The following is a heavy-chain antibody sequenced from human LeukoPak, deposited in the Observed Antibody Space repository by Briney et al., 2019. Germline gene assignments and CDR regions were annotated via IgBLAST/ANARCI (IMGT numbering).Heavy chain of an antibody. Sequence: GASVKVSCKASGYTFTGRFMHWVRQAPGQGLEWMGWIDPNSGGTNYAQKFQGRVTMTRDTSISTAYMEVNSLRSDDTAVYFCTSSSGWYGGWFDPWGQGTLVNVSS. CDR1: GYTFTGRF. V-gene: IGHV1-2*02. D-gene: IGHD6-19*01. J-gene: IGHJ5*02. CDR2: IDPNSGGT. CDR3: TSSSGWYGGWFDP.